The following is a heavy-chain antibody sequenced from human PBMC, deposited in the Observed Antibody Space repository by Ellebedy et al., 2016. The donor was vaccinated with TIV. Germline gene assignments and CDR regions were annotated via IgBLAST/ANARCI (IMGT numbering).Heavy chain of an antibody. CDR1: GFTFSDYY. CDR3: AREKDCSSTSCPHDAFDI. V-gene: IGHV3-11*01. CDR2: ISSSGSTI. Sequence: GGSLRLXXAASGFTFSDYYMSWIRQAPGKGLEWVSYISSSGSTIYYADSVKGRFTISRDNAKNSLYLQMNSLRAEDTAVYYCAREKDCSSTSCPHDAFDIWGQGTMVTVSS. D-gene: IGHD2-2*01. J-gene: IGHJ3*02.